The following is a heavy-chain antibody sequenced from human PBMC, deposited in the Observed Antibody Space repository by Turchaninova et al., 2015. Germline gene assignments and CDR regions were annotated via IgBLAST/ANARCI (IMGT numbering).Heavy chain of an antibody. J-gene: IGHJ5*02. Sequence: QVHLQQWGAGLLKPSETLSLTCAVYGGSVSGYYWSWIRQPPGKGREWIGEHNHVGRTKSKPPLKSLVTMSVDTRKNQFSPKRSSVTAADTALYYCAREAAGRDDLWDQGTLVTVSS. V-gene: IGHV4-34*01. D-gene: IGHD6-13*01. CDR3: AREAAGRDDL. CDR2: HNHVGRT. CDR1: GGSVSGYY.